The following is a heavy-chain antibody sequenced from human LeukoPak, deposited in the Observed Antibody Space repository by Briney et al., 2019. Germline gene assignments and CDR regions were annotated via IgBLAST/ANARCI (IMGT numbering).Heavy chain of an antibody. Sequence: ASVKVSCKASGYTFTSYGISWVRQAPGQGLEWMGWISAYNGNTNYAQKLQGRVTMTTDTSTRTAYMELRSLRSDDTAVYYCARTSSLPGYCSSTSCYESDYWGQGPLVTVSS. CDR1: GYTFTSYG. CDR2: ISAYNGNT. J-gene: IGHJ4*02. V-gene: IGHV1-18*01. D-gene: IGHD2-2*01. CDR3: ARTSSLPGYCSSTSCYESDY.